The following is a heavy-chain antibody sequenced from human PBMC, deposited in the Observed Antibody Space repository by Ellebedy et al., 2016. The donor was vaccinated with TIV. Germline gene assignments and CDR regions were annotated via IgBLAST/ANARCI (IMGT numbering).Heavy chain of an antibody. V-gene: IGHV1-69*13. J-gene: IGHJ6*02. D-gene: IGHD6-19*01. Sequence: ASVKVSXXASGGTFISYAISWVRKAPGQGLEWMGGIIPIFGTANHAQKFQGRVTITADESTSTAYMELSSLRSDDTAVYYCARGLIGSGYGMDVWGQGTTVTVSS. CDR3: ARGLIGSGYGMDV. CDR1: GGTFISYA. CDR2: IIPIFGTA.